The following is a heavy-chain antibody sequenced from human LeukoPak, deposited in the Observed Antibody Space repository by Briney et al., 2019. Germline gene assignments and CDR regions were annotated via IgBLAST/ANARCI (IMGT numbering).Heavy chain of an antibody. CDR2: IYPSDSDT. D-gene: IGHD1-26*01. CDR3: ARLLQGIVGATGFDY. J-gene: IGHJ4*02. CDR1: EYSFASYW. V-gene: IGHV5-51*01. Sequence: GESLKISCQGSEYSFASYWIAWLRQMPGKGLEWMGIIYPSDSDTRYSPSFQGQVTISADKSIKTAYLQWSSLKASDTAMYYCARLLQGIVGATGFDYWGQGNLVTVSS.